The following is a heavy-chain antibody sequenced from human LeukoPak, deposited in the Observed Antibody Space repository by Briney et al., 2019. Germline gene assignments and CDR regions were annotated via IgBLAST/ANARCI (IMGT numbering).Heavy chain of an antibody. V-gene: IGHV3-33*08. CDR3: ARGLRNTDTFDI. CDR1: GFTFSSYG. J-gene: IGHJ3*02. Sequence: GRSLRLSCAASGFTFSSYGMHWVRQAPGKGLEWVAVIWYDGSNKYYADSVKGRFTISRDNSKNTVYLQMNSLRAEDTAVYYCARGLRNTDTFDIWGQGTMVTVSS. CDR2: IWYDGSNK.